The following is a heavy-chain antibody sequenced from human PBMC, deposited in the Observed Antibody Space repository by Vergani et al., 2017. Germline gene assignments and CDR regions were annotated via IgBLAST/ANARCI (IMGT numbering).Heavy chain of an antibody. CDR3: ARDQSKGDPWYYYYYMDV. Sequence: QLQLQESGPGLVKPSETLSLTCTVSGGSISSSSYYWGWIRQPPGKGLEWIGSIYYSGSTYYNPSLKSRVTISVDTSKNQFSLKLSSVTAADTAVYYCARDQSKGDPWYYYYYMDVWGKGTTVTVSS. CDR1: GGSISSSSYY. D-gene: IGHD3-16*01. CDR2: IYYSGST. V-gene: IGHV4-39*07. J-gene: IGHJ6*03.